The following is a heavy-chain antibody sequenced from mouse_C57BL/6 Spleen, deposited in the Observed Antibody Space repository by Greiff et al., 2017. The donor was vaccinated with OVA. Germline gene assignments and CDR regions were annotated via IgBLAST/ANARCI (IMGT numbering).Heavy chain of an antibody. CDR3: ARFGFAY. J-gene: IGHJ3*01. V-gene: IGHV1-82*01. Sequence: VKLQESGPELVKPGASVKISCKASGYAFSSSWMNWVKQRPGKGLEWIGRIYPGDGDTNYNGKFKGKATLTADKSSSTAYMQLSSLTSEDSAVYFCARFGFAYWGQGTLVTVSA. CDR2: IYPGDGDT. CDR1: GYAFSSSW.